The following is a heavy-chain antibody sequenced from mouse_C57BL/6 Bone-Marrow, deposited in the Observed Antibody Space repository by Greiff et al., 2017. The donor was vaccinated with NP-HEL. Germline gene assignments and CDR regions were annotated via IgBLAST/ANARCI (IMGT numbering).Heavy chain of an antibody. Sequence: QVQLQQPGAELVMPGASVKLSCKASGYTFTSYWMHWVKQRPGQGLEWIGEIDPSDSYTNYTQKFKGKSTLTVDKSSSTAYMQLSSLTSEDYAVYYCARGGFDYWGQGTTLTVSS. V-gene: IGHV1-69*01. CDR1: GYTFTSYW. CDR2: IDPSDSYT. CDR3: ARGGFDY. J-gene: IGHJ2*01.